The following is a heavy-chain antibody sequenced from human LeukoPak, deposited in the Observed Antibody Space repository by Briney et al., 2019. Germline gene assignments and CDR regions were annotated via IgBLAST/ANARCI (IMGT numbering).Heavy chain of an antibody. CDR3: ARGRYSAGDNWFDP. V-gene: IGHV4-59*01. CDR2: IHYTGST. Sequence: PSETLSLTCTVSGGSITSSYWSWVRQSPGKGLEWIGYIHYTGSTNYNPSLKSRVTMLIDTSKNQFSLKVSSVTAADTAVYYCARGRYSAGDNWFDPWGQGTLVTVSS. D-gene: IGHD3-9*01. CDR1: GGSITSSY. J-gene: IGHJ5*02.